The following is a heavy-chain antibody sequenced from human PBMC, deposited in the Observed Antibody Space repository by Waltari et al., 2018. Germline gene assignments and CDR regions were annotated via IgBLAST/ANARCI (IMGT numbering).Heavy chain of an antibody. Sequence: QQESGPSLVKPSATLSLTCTVSYWSISSRSYYWGWIRLAPGKGLEWIGHIYYSGSSYHNPSLKSRITMSVDSSKIQFSLTLSSVTAADTAVYYCARVLIRTSGLNFDSWGQGSLVTVSS. CDR3: ARVLIRTSGLNFDS. V-gene: IGHV4-39*07. D-gene: IGHD3-16*01. J-gene: IGHJ4*02. CDR2: IYYSGSS. CDR1: YWSISSRSYY.